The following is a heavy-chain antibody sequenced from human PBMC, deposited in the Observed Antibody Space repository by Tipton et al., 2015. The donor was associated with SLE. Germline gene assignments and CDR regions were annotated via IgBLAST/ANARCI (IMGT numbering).Heavy chain of an antibody. CDR3: ARGPVVSSGFHDAFDI. V-gene: IGHV4-34*01. J-gene: IGHJ3*02. CDR1: GGSFSGYY. CDR2: INHSGST. Sequence: TLSLTCAVYGGSFSGYYWSWIRQPPGKGLEWIGEINHSGSTNYNPSLKSRVTISVDTSKNQFSLKLSSVTAADTAVYYCARGPVVSSGFHDAFDIWGQGTMVTVSS. D-gene: IGHD3-22*01.